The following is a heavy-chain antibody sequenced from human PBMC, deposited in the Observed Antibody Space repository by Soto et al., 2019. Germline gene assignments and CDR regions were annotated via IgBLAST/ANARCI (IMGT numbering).Heavy chain of an antibody. Sequence: GESLKISCTGFGYTFTTFWISWVRQMPGKGLEWMGRIDPRDSYVSYSPSFQGHVTISLDESISTAYLQWGSLKASDTAMYYCARLFCSTTTCDSWFDPWGQGTLVTVSS. V-gene: IGHV5-10-1*01. J-gene: IGHJ5*02. CDR3: ARLFCSTTTCDSWFDP. D-gene: IGHD2-2*01. CDR2: IDPRDSYV. CDR1: GYTFTTFW.